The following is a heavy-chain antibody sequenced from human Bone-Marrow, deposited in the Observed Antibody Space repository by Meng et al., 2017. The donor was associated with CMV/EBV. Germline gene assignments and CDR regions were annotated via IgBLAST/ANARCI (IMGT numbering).Heavy chain of an antibody. J-gene: IGHJ5*02. CDR2: IYYSGST. CDR1: GGSISSSSYY. V-gene: IGHV4-39*01. Sequence: SETLSLTCTVSGGSISSSSYYWGWIRQPPGKGLEWIGSIYYSGSTYYNPSLKSRVTIFVDTSKNQFSLKLSSVTAADTAVYYCASRYYDFWSGYVRFDPWGQGTLVTVFS. D-gene: IGHD3-3*01. CDR3: ASRYYDFWSGYVRFDP.